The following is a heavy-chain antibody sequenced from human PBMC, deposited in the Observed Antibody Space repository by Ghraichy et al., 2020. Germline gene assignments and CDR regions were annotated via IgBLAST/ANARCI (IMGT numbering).Heavy chain of an antibody. D-gene: IGHD2-2*01. V-gene: IGHV4-4*07. Sequence: SETLSLTCTVSGGSISSYYWSWIRQPAGKGLEWIGRIYTSGSTNYNPSLKSRVTMSVDTSKNQFSLKLSSVTAADTAVYYCARGWSDCSSTSCPFNLPAYYYYYYMDVWGKGTTVTVSS. CDR2: IYTSGST. CDR3: ARGWSDCSSTSCPFNLPAYYYYYYMDV. CDR1: GGSISSYY. J-gene: IGHJ6*03.